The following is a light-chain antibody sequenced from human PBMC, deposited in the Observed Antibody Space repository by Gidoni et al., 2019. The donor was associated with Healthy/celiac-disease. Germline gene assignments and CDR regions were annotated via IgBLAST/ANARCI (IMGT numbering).Light chain of an antibody. V-gene: IGKV3-20*01. CDR3: QQYGSSPMYT. J-gene: IGKJ2*01. Sequence: EMELTQAPGTLSLSPGERATLSCRASQSVSSSYLDWYQQTPGQAPRLLIYGASSRATGIPVRFSGSGSGTDFTLTISRLEPEDFAVYYCQQYGSSPMYTFGQGTKLEIK. CDR1: QSVSSSY. CDR2: GAS.